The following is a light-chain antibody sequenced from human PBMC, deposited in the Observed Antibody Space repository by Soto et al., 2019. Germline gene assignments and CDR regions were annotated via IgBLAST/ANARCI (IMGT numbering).Light chain of an antibody. CDR1: SSDIGAYNY. CDR3: FSFTTDWSHV. Sequence: QSVLPHPASVYGSPGQSMTISCTGSSSDIGAYNYVSWFQQYPGKAPKLSISEVSNRPSGVSNRFSGSKSGTPASLTLSGLQTEDEADFFCFSFTTDWSHVFGTGTKVTV. CDR2: EVS. J-gene: IGLJ1*01. V-gene: IGLV2-14*01.